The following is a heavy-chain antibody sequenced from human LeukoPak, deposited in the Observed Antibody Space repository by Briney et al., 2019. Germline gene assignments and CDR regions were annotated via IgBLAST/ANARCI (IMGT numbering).Heavy chain of an antibody. CDR2: ISYDGSNK. CDR3: AKDPRKDIAVVVAAYYFDY. V-gene: IGHV3-30*18. Sequence: GGSLRLSCAASGFTFSSYGMHWVRQAPGKGLEWVAVISYDGSNKYYADSVKGRFTISRDNSKNTLYLQMNSLRAEDTAVYYCAKDPRKDIAVVVAAYYFDYWGQGTLVTVSS. D-gene: IGHD2-15*01. J-gene: IGHJ4*02. CDR1: GFTFSSYG.